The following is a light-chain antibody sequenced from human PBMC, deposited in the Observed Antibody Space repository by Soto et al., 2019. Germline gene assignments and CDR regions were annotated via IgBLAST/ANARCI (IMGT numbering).Light chain of an antibody. V-gene: IGKV3-11*01. J-gene: IGKJ5*01. Sequence: EIVLTQSPATLSLSPVERATLSCRASQSVSSYLAWYQQKPGQAPRLLIYDASNRATGIPARFSGSGSGTDFTLTINSLEPEDSAVYYCQQRSNWPSITFGHGTRLEIK. CDR2: DAS. CDR3: QQRSNWPSIT. CDR1: QSVSSY.